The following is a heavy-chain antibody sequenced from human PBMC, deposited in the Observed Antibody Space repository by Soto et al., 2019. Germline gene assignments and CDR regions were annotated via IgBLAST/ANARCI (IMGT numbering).Heavy chain of an antibody. CDR3: ARIVTISLCYYMDV. J-gene: IGHJ6*03. Sequence: SSETLSLTCTVSGGSISSSSYYWGWIRQPPGKGLEWIGSIHYSGSTYYNPSLKSRVTISVDTSKNQFSLKLSSVTAADTAVYYCARIVTISLCYYMDVWGKGTTVTVSS. CDR1: GGSISSSSYY. D-gene: IGHD3-3*01. CDR2: IHYSGST. V-gene: IGHV4-39*01.